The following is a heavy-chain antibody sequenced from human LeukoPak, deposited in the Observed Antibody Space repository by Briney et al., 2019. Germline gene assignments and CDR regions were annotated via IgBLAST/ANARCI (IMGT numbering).Heavy chain of an antibody. CDR1: GFTFSNYW. CDR3: ARDFGVVVPAAIIGRDY. Sequence: GGSLRLSCEASGFTFSNYWMHWVRQGPGQGLVWVARIGSDGGSISYADSVKGRFTISRDNAKNSLYLQMNSLRAEDTAVYYCARDFGVVVPAAIIGRDYWGQGTLVTVSS. D-gene: IGHD2-2*02. V-gene: IGHV3-74*01. J-gene: IGHJ4*02. CDR2: IGSDGGSI.